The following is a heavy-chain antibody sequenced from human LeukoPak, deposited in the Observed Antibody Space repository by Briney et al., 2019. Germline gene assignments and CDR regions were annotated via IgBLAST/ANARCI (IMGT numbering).Heavy chain of an antibody. D-gene: IGHD2-8*01. CDR3: ASGCKKQSRPLRPYYYYYYGMDV. CDR2: ISAYNGNT. J-gene: IGHJ6*02. V-gene: IGHV1-18*01. Sequence: ASVKVSCKASGYTFTSYGISWVRQAPGQGLEWMGWISAYNGNTNYAQKLQGRVTMTTDTSTSTAYMELRSLRSDDTAVYYCASGCKKQSRPLRPYYYYYYGMDVWGQGTTVTVSS. CDR1: GYTFTSYG.